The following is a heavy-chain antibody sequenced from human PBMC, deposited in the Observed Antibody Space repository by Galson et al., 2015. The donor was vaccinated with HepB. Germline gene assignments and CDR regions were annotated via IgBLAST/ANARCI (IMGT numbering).Heavy chain of an antibody. D-gene: IGHD1-7*01. CDR1: GFTCSSSG. CDR2: IYYDGSYK. V-gene: IGHV3-33*01. J-gene: IGHJ4*02. Sequence: SLRLSCAASGFTCSSSGMHWVRQAPGKGLEWVAMIYYDGSYKFYSDSVKGRFTISRDDSRNTLYVQMNSLRDEDTAVYYCARDVRNRNYDYWGQGTLVTVSS. CDR3: ARDVRNRNYDY.